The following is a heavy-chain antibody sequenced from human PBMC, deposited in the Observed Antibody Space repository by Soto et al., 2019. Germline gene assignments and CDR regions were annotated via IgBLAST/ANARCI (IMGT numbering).Heavy chain of an antibody. D-gene: IGHD3-16*01. Sequence: SETLSLTCSVSGGSIRGYYWTWIRQPPGKGLEWIGYTYYRGTTKYNPSLNSRVTISADTSQNQIYLQLSSVTAADTAVYYCAREVASYGSTYFDYWGQGALVTVS. J-gene: IGHJ4*02. CDR3: AREVASYGSTYFDY. V-gene: IGHV4-59*01. CDR1: GGSIRGYY. CDR2: TYYRGTT.